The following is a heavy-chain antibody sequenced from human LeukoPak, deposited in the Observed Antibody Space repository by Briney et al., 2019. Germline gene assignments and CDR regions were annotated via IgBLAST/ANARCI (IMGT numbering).Heavy chain of an antibody. V-gene: IGHV3-7*03. D-gene: IGHD6-13*01. CDR1: GFPFNAYW. CDR2: IRQDGDTK. J-gene: IGHJ4*02. CDR3: ARSLPYGTTWYGRSDF. Sequence: GGSLRLSCAASGFPFNAYWMTWVRQAPGRGLEWVANIRQDGDTKYYVDSVKGRFTISRDNAMNSLYLQMNSLRAEDTAIYYCARSLPYGTTWYGRSDFWGQGTPVTVSS.